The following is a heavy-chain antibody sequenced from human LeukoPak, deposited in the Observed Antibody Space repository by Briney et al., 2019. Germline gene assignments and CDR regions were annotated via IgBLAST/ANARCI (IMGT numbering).Heavy chain of an antibody. V-gene: IGHV4-39*01. Sequence: SETLSLTCTVSGGSISSSSYYWGWVRQPPGKGLEWIGSIYYSGSTYYNPSLKSRVTISVDTSKNQFSLKLSSVTVADTAVYYCAPSSPGFDYWGQGTLVTVSP. J-gene: IGHJ4*02. CDR3: APSSPGFDY. D-gene: IGHD2-15*01. CDR2: IYYSGST. CDR1: GGSISSSSYY.